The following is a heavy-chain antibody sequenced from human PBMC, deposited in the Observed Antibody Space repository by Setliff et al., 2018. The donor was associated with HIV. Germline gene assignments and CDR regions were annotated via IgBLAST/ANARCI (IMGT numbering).Heavy chain of an antibody. CDR2: INYSGTT. J-gene: IGHJ4*02. Sequence: PSETLSLTCAVSGGSISRSTYYWSWIRQSPGKELEWIGSINYSGTTYYNPSLKSRVTIPLDTSKNQFSLKLRSVTATDTAVYYCARLPTDYFADYWGQGTLVTVSS. CDR3: ARLPTDYFADY. V-gene: IGHV4-39*07. D-gene: IGHD5-12*01. CDR1: GGSISRSTYY.